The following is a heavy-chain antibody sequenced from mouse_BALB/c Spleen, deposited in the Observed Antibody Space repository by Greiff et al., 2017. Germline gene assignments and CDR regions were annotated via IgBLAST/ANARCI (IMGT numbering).Heavy chain of an antibody. CDR2: INPYNDGT. J-gene: IGHJ2*01. V-gene: IGHV1-14*01. CDR3: ARTRHWDGYYFDY. CDR1: GYTFTSYV. D-gene: IGHD4-1*01. Sequence: EVQLQQSGPELVKPGASVKMSCKASGYTFTSYVMHWVKQKPGQGLEWIGYINPYNDGTKYNEKFKGKATLTSDKSSSTAYMELSSLTSEDSAVYYCARTRHWDGYYFDYWGQGTTLTVSS.